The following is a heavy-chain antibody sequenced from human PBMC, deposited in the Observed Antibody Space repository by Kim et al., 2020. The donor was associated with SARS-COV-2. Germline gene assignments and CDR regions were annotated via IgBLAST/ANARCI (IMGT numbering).Heavy chain of an antibody. V-gene: IGHV1-3*01. CDR3: ASPGLGYYKDVDYFDY. CDR2: INAGNGNT. J-gene: IGHJ4*02. CDR1: GYTFTSYA. Sequence: ASVKVSCKASGYTFTSYAMHWVRQAPGQRLEWMGWINAGNGNTKYSQKFQGRVTITRDTSASTAYMELSSLRSEDTAVYYCASPGLGYYKDVDYFDYWGQGTLVTVSS. D-gene: IGHD3-22*01.